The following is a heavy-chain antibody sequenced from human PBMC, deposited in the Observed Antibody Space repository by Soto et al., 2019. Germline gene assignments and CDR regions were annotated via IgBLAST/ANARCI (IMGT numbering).Heavy chain of an antibody. D-gene: IGHD5-18*01. CDR3: AITRGYSYGPYHDAFDI. CDR1: GFTFSSYA. J-gene: IGHJ3*02. CDR2: ISGSGGST. V-gene: IGHV3-23*01. Sequence: GGSLRLSCAASGFTFSSYAMSWVRQAPGKGLEWVSAISGSGGSTYYADSVKGRFTISRDNSKNTLYLQMNSLRAEDTAVYYCAITRGYSYGPYHDAFDIWGQGTMVTVSS.